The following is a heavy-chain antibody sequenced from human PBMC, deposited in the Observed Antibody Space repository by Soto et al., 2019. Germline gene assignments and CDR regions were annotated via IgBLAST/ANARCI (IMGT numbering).Heavy chain of an antibody. D-gene: IGHD6-6*01. CDR3: ASDIAARPRVDYYGMDV. J-gene: IGHJ6*02. CDR2: ISSSSSYI. V-gene: IGHV3-21*01. CDR1: GFTFSSYS. Sequence: PVGSLRLSCAASGFTFSSYSMNWVRQAPGKGLEWVSSISSSSSYIYYADSVKGRFTISRDNAKNSLYLQMNSLRAEDTAVYYCASDIAARPRVDYYGMDVWGQGTTVTVSS.